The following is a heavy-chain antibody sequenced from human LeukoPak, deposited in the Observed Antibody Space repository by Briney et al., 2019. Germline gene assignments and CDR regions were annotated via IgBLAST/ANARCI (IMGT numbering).Heavy chain of an antibody. CDR2: TRYDGSNK. CDR3: AKTKPVPAAGYYYYYMDV. J-gene: IGHJ6*03. Sequence: GGSLRLSCAASGFTFSSYGMHWVRQAPGKGLEWVAFTRYDGSNKYYADSVKGRFTISRDNSKNTLYLQMNSLRAEDTAVYYCAKTKPVPAAGYYYYYMDVWGKGTTVTVSS. CDR1: GFTFSSYG. V-gene: IGHV3-30*02. D-gene: IGHD2-2*01.